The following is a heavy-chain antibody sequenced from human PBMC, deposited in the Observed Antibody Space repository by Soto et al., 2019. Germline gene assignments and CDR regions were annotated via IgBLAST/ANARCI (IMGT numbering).Heavy chain of an antibody. J-gene: IGHJ5*02. V-gene: IGHV3-30*18. CDR2: ISYDGTKK. D-gene: IGHD6-13*01. CDR1: GFTFSNYG. CDR3: AKDRGEQQPLNNWFDP. Sequence: GGSLRLSCAASGFTFSNYGMHWVRQAPGKGLEWVAVISYDGTKKYYADSVKGRITISRDNSKNTLFLQVNSLRAEDTAIYYCAKDRGEQQPLNNWFDPWGQGTLVTVSS.